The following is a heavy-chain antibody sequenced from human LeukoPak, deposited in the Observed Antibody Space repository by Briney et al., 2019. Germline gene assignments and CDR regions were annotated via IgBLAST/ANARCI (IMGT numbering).Heavy chain of an antibody. CDR2: ITAGNGNT. V-gene: IGHV1-18*01. CDR3: ARDLARGYSYGYNAFDI. D-gene: IGHD5-18*01. Sequence: ASVKVSCKASGYSFSSYGIGWVRQAPRQGLEWMGWITAGNGNTSYAQKVQGRVTMTTDTSTSTAYMELRSLRSDDTAVYFCARDLARGYSYGYNAFDIWGQGTMVTVSS. J-gene: IGHJ3*02. CDR1: GYSFSSYG.